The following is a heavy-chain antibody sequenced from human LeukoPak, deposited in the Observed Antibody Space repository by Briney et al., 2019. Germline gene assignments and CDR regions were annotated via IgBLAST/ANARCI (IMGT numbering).Heavy chain of an antibody. CDR1: GFTFSGHA. D-gene: IGHD7-27*01. J-gene: IGHJ4*02. V-gene: IGHV3-30*02. CDR3: ARDLMWGFDY. Sequence: GGSLRLSCAASGFTFSGHAMHWVRQTPGVGLEWVAIIGNDGRVQHYSESVKGRFTISRDNSKNTLFLQLNSLRPEDTALYLCARDLMWGFDYWGQGTLVTVSS. CDR2: IGNDGRVQ.